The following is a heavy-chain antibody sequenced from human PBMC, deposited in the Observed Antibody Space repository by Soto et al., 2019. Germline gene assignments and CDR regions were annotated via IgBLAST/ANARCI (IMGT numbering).Heavy chain of an antibody. J-gene: IGHJ4*02. CDR2: IYFTGAT. V-gene: IGHV4-61*01. Sequence: QVHLQESGPGLMKPSETLSLTCSVSGDSVSSGTYYWSWIRQAPGKGLEWIGYIYFTGATNYNPSLKSRVTVSLDTSKNQFSLRLTSLTAADTAVYYCARHRRSSSWLDYWGQGTLDTVSS. CDR1: GDSVSSGTYY. D-gene: IGHD6-13*01. CDR3: ARHRRSSSWLDY.